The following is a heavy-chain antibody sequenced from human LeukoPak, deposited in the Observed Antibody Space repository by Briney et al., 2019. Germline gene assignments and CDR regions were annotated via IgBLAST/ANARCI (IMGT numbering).Heavy chain of an antibody. D-gene: IGHD2-15*01. CDR2: INHSGST. V-gene: IGHV4-34*01. CDR3: ARGVRQCSGGSCYQYYCYYYMDV. Sequence: PSETLSLTCAVYGGSFSGYYWSWIRQPPGKGLEWIGEINHSGSTNYNPSLKSRVTISVDTSKNQFSLKLSSVTAADTAVYYCARGVRQCSGGSCYQYYCYYYMDVWGKGTTVTVSS. CDR1: GGSFSGYY. J-gene: IGHJ6*03.